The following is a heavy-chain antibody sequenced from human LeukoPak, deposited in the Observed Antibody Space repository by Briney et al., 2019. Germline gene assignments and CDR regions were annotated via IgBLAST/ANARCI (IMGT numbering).Heavy chain of an antibody. D-gene: IGHD3-22*01. Sequence: SETLSLTCTVSGGSISSYYWNWIRQPPGKGLEWIGYIYYSGSTNYNPYRKSRVTMSVDTSKNQFSLKLSSVTAADTAVYYCATYYYDGTGYYYRGFHIWGQGTMVTVSS. V-gene: IGHV4-59*01. CDR3: ATYYYDGTGYYYRGFHI. J-gene: IGHJ3*02. CDR2: IYYSGST. CDR1: GGSISSYY.